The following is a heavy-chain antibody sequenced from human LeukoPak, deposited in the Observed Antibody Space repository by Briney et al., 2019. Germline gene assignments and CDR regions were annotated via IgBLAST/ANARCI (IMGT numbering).Heavy chain of an antibody. CDR2: INPNSGGT. V-gene: IGHV1-2*06. J-gene: IGHJ4*02. Sequence: ASVKVSCKASGYTFTGYYIHWVRQAPGQGLEWMGRINPNSGGTNLDQKFQGRVTMTRDKPIRTAYMELSRLRSDDTAVYYCARGGITIFGVVIWGEYWGQGTLVTVSS. CDR3: ARGGITIFGVVIWGEY. D-gene: IGHD3-3*01. CDR1: GYTFTGYY.